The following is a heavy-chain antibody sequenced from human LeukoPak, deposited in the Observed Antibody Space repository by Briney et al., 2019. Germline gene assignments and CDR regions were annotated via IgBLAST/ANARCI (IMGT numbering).Heavy chain of an antibody. J-gene: IGHJ4*02. D-gene: IGHD3-3*01. CDR3: ARSRAYDFWSGYLFDY. CDR2: ISSSSSYI. V-gene: IGHV3-21*01. Sequence: PGGSLRLSCVGTGFTISNYSTNWVRQAPGKGLEWVSSISSSSSYIYYADSVKGRFTISRDNAKNSLYLQMNSLRAEDTAVYYCARSRAYDFWSGYLFDYWGQGTLVTVSS. CDR1: GFTISNYS.